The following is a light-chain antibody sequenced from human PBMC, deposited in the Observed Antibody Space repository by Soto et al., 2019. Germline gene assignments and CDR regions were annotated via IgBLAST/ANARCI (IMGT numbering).Light chain of an antibody. CDR3: AAWDDSLNGYV. CDR1: SSNIGNNA. CDR2: YDD. Sequence: QAVVTQPPSVSEAPRRRVTISCSGSSSNIGNNAVNWYQQLPGKAPKLLIYYDDLLPSGVSDRFSGSKSGTSASLAISGLQSEDEADYYCAAWDDSLNGYVFGTGTKLTVL. V-gene: IGLV1-36*01. J-gene: IGLJ1*01.